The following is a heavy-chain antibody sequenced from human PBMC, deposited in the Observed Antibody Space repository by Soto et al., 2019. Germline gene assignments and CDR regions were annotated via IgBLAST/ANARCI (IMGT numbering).Heavy chain of an antibody. Sequence: GGSLRLSCAASGFIFTNAWMSWVRQAPGKGLEWVGRIRSNIDGGTTDYAAPVKGRFTISRDDSTKTLYLQMSRLETEDTAVYYCTTEPSYMTTYTGGMDVWGQGTTVTVYS. CDR1: GFIFTNAW. J-gene: IGHJ6*02. V-gene: IGHV3-15*01. CDR3: TTEPSYMTTYTGGMDV. CDR2: IRSNIDGGTT. D-gene: IGHD4-17*01.